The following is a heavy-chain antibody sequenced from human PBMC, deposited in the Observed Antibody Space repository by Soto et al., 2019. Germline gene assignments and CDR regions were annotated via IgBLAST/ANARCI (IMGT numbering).Heavy chain of an antibody. Sequence: SETLSLTCTVSGDSVSSGNYYWSWIRQPPGKGLEWIGSIYFTGNTNYNPSLKSRLTMSIDTSRNLFSLRLGSVTAADTAVYYCGRVPVDTYMVYWSYRWGQGTLVTVSS. CDR1: GDSVSSGNYY. CDR3: GRVPVDTYMVYWSYR. V-gene: IGHV4-61*01. J-gene: IGHJ5*02. CDR2: IYFTGNT. D-gene: IGHD5-18*01.